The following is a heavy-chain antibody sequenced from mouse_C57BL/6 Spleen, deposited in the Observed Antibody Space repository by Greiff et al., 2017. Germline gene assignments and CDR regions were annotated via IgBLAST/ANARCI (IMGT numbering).Heavy chain of an antibody. CDR1: GFTFSDYG. D-gene: IGHD2-4*01. Sequence: EVKLMESGGGLVKPGGSLKLSCAASGFTFSDYGMHWVRQAPEKGLEWVAYISSGSSTIYYADTVKGRFTISRDNAKNTLFLQMTSLRSEDTAMYYCARNDYDEGFDYWGQGTTLTVSS. CDR2: ISSGSSTI. V-gene: IGHV5-17*01. J-gene: IGHJ2*01. CDR3: ARNDYDEGFDY.